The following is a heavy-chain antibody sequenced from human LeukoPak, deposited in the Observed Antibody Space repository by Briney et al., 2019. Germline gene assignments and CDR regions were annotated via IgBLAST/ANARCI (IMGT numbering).Heavy chain of an antibody. CDR3: ARGAYGGSNWFDP. V-gene: IGHV4-39*07. Sequence: SESLSLTCTVSGGSISSSNYYWPWIRQPPGKGLEWIGSVYYSGSTYYNPSLKSRVTISVDTSKNQFSLKLSSVTAADTAVYYCARGAYGGSNWFDPWGQGTLVTVSS. D-gene: IGHD4-23*01. CDR2: VYYSGST. CDR1: GGSISSSNYY. J-gene: IGHJ5*02.